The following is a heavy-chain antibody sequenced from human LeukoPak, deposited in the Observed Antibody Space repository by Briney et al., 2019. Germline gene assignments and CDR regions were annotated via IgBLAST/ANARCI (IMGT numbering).Heavy chain of an antibody. Sequence: PSETLSLTCSVSGGSITSYYWSWIRQPPGKGLEWIGHVSDGGRTNYSPSLRSRVSISVDTSKNQFSLKLNSVTAADTAVYYCARGVRITIFGVVIENWFDPWGQGTLVTVSS. D-gene: IGHD3-3*01. CDR2: VSDGGRT. J-gene: IGHJ5*02. CDR1: GGSITSYY. CDR3: ARGVRITIFGVVIENWFDP. V-gene: IGHV4-59*01.